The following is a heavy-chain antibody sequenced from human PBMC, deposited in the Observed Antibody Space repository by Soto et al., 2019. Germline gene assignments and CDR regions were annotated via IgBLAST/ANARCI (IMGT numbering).Heavy chain of an antibody. CDR3: AKTKGYYGSGSYYNANWFDP. CDR1: GFTFSSYS. V-gene: IGHV3-23*01. D-gene: IGHD3-10*01. J-gene: IGHJ5*02. Sequence: GGSLRLSCAASGFTFSSYSMSWVRQAPGKGLEWVSGFRSGGDDDTTYYADSVRGRFTISRDNSKNTLYLQMNSLRAEDTAVYYCAKTKGYYGSGSYYNANWFDPWGQGTLVTVSS. CDR2: FRSGGDDDTT.